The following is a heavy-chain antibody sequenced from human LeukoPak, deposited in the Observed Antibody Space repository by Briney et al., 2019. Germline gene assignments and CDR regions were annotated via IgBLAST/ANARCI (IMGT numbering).Heavy chain of an antibody. V-gene: IGHV3-30*18. Sequence: GRSLRLSCAASGFTFSAYGMQWVRQAPGKGLEWLAVISKTGGTKYYADSVKGRFTVSRDNAGNTLYLQMNSLRPEDTAVYYCAKEVGYNYAPLDYWGLGTLVIVPS. J-gene: IGHJ4*02. CDR3: AKEVGYNYAPLDY. CDR2: ISKTGGTK. CDR1: GFTFSAYG. D-gene: IGHD5-18*01.